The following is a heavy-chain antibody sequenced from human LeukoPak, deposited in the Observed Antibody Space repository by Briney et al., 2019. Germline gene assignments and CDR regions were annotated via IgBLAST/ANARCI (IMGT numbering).Heavy chain of an antibody. J-gene: IGHJ4*02. V-gene: IGHV4-39*01. CDR1: GFAFSSYW. D-gene: IGHD6-13*01. CDR2: IYYSGST. CDR3: ARHVSYSSSWYDY. Sequence: PGGSLRLSCAASGFAFSSYWMSWIRQPPGKGLEWIGSIYYSGSTYYNPSLKSRVTISVDTSKNQFSLKLSSVTAADTAVYYCARHVSYSSSWYDYWGQGTLVTVSS.